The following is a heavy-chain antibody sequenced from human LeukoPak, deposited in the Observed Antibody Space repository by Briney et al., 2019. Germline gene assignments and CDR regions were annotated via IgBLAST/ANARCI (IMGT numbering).Heavy chain of an antibody. CDR2: INAGNGNT. Sequence: ASVKVSCKASGYTFTSYAMHWVRQAPGQRLEWMGWINAGNGNTKYSQKLQGRVTITRDTSASTAYMELSSLRSEDTAVYYCARGLKTATTVTAFGYWGQGTLVTVSS. CDR1: GYTFTSYA. CDR3: ARGLKTATTVTAFGY. D-gene: IGHD4-17*01. J-gene: IGHJ4*02. V-gene: IGHV1-3*01.